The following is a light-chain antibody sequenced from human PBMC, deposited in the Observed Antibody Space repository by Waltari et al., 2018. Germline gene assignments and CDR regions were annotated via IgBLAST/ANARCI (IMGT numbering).Light chain of an antibody. Sequence: QSALTQPRSVSGSPGQSVTISCTGTSSDVGGYHYVSWYQQHPGKAPKLIIYDVFERPSGVRDRFSGSKSGNTASLTVSGLQAEDEAEYYCCSYAGSYTFVFGTGTKVTVL. J-gene: IGLJ1*01. CDR2: DVF. CDR1: SSDVGGYHY. V-gene: IGLV2-11*01. CDR3: CSYAGSYTFV.